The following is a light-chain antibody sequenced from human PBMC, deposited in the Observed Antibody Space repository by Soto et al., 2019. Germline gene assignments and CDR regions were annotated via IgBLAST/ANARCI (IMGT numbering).Light chain of an antibody. J-gene: IGKJ1*01. CDR1: QSISSY. Sequence: DIQMTQSPSSLSASVGDRVAITFLASQSISSYVNWYQQKPGKAPNLLIYTASNLESGVPSRFSGSGSGTDFTLTISSLQPEDFATYFCQQSYSRPRAFGQGTKVDI. CDR2: TAS. V-gene: IGKV1-39*01. CDR3: QQSYSRPRA.